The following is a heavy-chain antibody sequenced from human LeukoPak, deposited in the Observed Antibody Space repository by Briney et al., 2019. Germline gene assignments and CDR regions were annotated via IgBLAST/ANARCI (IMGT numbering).Heavy chain of an antibody. CDR3: AKEEQQFDYFDY. V-gene: IGHV3-53*01. CDR2: IYSGGST. J-gene: IGHJ4*02. CDR1: GFTVSSSK. D-gene: IGHD6-6*01. Sequence: GGSLRLSCSASGFTVSSSKMNWVRQAPGKGLEWISVIYSGGSTHYADSVKGRFTISRDNSKNTLFLQMNSLRAEDTAVYYCAKEEQQFDYFDYWGQGTLVTVSS.